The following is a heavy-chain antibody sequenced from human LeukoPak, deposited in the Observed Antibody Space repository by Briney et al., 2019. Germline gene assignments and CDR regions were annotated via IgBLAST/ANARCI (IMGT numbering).Heavy chain of an antibody. J-gene: IGHJ5*02. D-gene: IGHD3-22*01. CDR1: GFTFDSYG. Sequence: GGSLRLSCAASGFTFDSYGMHWVRQAPGKGLEWVGRIRSNSDGGPIDYAAPVKGRFTLSRDDSKTTLYLQMNSLQTEDTAVYYCATDFYDSTWGQGTLVTVSS. CDR3: ATDFYDST. CDR2: IRSNSDGGPI. V-gene: IGHV3-15*07.